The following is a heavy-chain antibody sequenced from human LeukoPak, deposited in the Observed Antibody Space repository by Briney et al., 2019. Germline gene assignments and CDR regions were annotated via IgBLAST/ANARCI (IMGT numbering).Heavy chain of an antibody. Sequence: ASVKVSCKASGYTFTGYYMHWLRQAPGQGLEWMGWINPNSGGTNYAQKFQGRVTMTRDTSISTAYMELSRLRSDDTAVYYCARVGFGPPQDSRNGIVVVPAAIRYYFDYWGQGTLVTVSS. CDR2: INPNSGGT. CDR3: ARVGFGPPQDSRNGIVVVPAAIRYYFDY. J-gene: IGHJ4*02. D-gene: IGHD2-2*02. CDR1: GYTFTGYY. V-gene: IGHV1-2*02.